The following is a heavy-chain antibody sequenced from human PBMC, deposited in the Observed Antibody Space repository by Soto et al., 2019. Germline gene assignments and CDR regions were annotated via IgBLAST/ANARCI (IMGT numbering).Heavy chain of an antibody. CDR3: AKDRRAGGNSAFYFDF. D-gene: IGHD3-16*01. CDR1: GYTFTGYY. CDR2: ISATGGGT. J-gene: IGHJ4*02. V-gene: IGHV3-23*01. Sequence: ASVKVSCKASGYTFTGYYVHWVRQAPGKGLEWVSLISATGGGTYYADSVKGRFTISRDNSHNTLYLQVHSLTAEDTAVYYCAKDRRAGGNSAFYFDFWGQGAQVTVSS.